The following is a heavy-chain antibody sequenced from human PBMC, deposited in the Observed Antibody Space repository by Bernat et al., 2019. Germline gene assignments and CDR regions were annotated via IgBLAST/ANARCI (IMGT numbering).Heavy chain of an antibody. Sequence: EVQLLESGGGLVQPGGSLRLSCAASGFTFSSHAMSWVRQAPGKGLEWVSAISGSGGSTYYADSVKGRFTISRDNSKNTLYLQMNSLRAEDTAVYYCAKGRDKVIAVAGSLYWGQGTLVTVSS. D-gene: IGHD6-19*01. CDR1: GFTFSSHA. CDR2: ISGSGGST. CDR3: AKGRDKVIAVAGSLY. J-gene: IGHJ4*02. V-gene: IGHV3-23*01.